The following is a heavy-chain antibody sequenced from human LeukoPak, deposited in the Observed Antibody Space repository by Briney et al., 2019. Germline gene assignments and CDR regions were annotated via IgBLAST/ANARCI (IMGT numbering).Heavy chain of an antibody. D-gene: IGHD3-10*02. CDR2: ISSSGSTI. CDR1: GFPFSSIE. CDR3: AELGITMIGGV. V-gene: IGHV3-48*03. J-gene: IGHJ6*04. Sequence: GGSLRLSCAASGFPFSSIEMNWVRQAPGKGLEWVSYISSSGSTIYYADSVKGRFTISRDNAKNSLYLQMNSLRAEDTAVYYCAELGITMIGGVWGKGTTVTISS.